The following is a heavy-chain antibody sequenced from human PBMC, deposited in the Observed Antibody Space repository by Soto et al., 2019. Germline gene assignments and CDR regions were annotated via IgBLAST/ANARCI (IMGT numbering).Heavy chain of an antibody. CDR3: ARGNHRWLQLWYFDL. Sequence: QVQLVQSGAEVKKPGSSVTVSCKASGGTFSSYTISWVRQAPGQGLEWMGGIIPIFGTANYAQKFQGRVTITADESTSTAYMELSSLRSEGTAVYYCARGNHRWLQLWYFDLWGGGTLVTVSS. J-gene: IGHJ2*01. D-gene: IGHD5-12*01. CDR2: IIPIFGTA. V-gene: IGHV1-69*12. CDR1: GGTFSSYT.